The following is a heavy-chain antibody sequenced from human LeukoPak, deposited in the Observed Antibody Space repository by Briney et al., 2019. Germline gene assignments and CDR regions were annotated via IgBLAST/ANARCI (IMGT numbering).Heavy chain of an antibody. CDR1: GGSFSGYY. D-gene: IGHD5-12*01. V-gene: IGHV4-34*01. CDR2: INHSGST. J-gene: IGHJ4*02. CDR3: ARRGYSGYDTYYFDY. Sequence: SETLSLTCAVYGGSFSGYYRSWIRQPPGKGLEWIGEINHSGSTNYNPSLKSRVTISVDTSKNQFSLKLSSVTAADTAVYYCARRGYSGYDTYYFDYWGQGTLVTVSS.